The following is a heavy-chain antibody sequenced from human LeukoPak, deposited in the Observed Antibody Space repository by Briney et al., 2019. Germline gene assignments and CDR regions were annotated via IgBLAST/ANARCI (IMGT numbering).Heavy chain of an antibody. CDR1: GGSFSGYY. Sequence: SETLSLTCAVYGGSFSGYYWSWIRQPPGKGLEWIGEINHRGSTNYNPSLKSRVTISVDASKNQFSLKLSSVTAADTAVYYCARGGVYGDYAPPDYWGQGTLVTVSS. V-gene: IGHV4-34*01. D-gene: IGHD4-17*01. J-gene: IGHJ4*02. CDR3: ARGGVYGDYAPPDY. CDR2: INHRGST.